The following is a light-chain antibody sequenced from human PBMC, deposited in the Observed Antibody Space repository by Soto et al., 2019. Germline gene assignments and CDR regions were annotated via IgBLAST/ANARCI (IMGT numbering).Light chain of an antibody. Sequence: QSVLTQPASVSGSPGQSITISCTGTSSYVGSYNLVSWYQQHPGKAPKLMIYEVSKRPSGVSNRFSGSKSGNTASLTISGLQAEDEADYYCCSYAGSSSVFGGGTKLTVL. V-gene: IGLV2-23*02. CDR3: CSYAGSSSV. CDR2: EVS. CDR1: SSYVGSYNL. J-gene: IGLJ2*01.